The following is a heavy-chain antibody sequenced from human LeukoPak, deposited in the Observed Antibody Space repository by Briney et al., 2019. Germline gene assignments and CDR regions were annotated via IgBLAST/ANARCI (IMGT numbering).Heavy chain of an antibody. J-gene: IGHJ4*02. Sequence: PGGSLRLSCAASGFTFSSYWMHWVRQAPGKGLVWVSRINTDGSSTSYADSVKGRFTISRDNSKNTLYLQMNSLRAEDTAVYHCAATPEYYYGSGSEAYWGQGTLVTVSS. CDR2: INTDGSST. CDR3: AATPEYYYGSGSEAY. V-gene: IGHV3-74*01. D-gene: IGHD3-10*01. CDR1: GFTFSSYW.